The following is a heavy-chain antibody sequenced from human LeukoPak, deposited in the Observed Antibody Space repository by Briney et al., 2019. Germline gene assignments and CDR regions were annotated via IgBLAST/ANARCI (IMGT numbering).Heavy chain of an antibody. J-gene: IGHJ4*02. CDR1: GFTVSSNY. CDR3: ARAPLTRDDY. CDR2: IYSGGST. Sequence: GGSLRLSCAASGFTVSSNYMSWVRQAPGKGPEWVSVIYSGGSTYYADSVKGRFTISRDNSKNTLYLQMNSLRAEDTAVYYCARAPLTRDDYWGQGTLVTVSS. D-gene: IGHD3-9*01. V-gene: IGHV3-53*01.